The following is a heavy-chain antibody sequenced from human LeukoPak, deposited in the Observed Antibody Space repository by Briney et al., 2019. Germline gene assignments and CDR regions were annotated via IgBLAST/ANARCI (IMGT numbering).Heavy chain of an antibody. V-gene: IGHV4-34*01. CDR1: GGSFSGYY. J-gene: IGHJ6*02. Sequence: SETLSLTCAVYGGSFSGYYWSWIRQPPGKGLEWIGEINHSGSTNYNPSLKSRVTISVDTSKNQFSLELSSVTAADTAVYYCAGGTPYYDFWSGYYTDYYYYYGMDVWGQGTTVTVS. CDR3: AGGTPYYDFWSGYYTDYYYYYGMDV. CDR2: INHSGST. D-gene: IGHD3-3*01.